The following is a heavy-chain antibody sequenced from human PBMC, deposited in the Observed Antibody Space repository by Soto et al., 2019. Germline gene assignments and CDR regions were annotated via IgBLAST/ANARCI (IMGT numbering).Heavy chain of an antibody. Sequence: GGSLRLSCAASGFTFSSYAMSWVRQAPGKGLEWVSAISGSGGSTYYADSVKGRFTISRDNSKNTLYLQMNSLRAEDTAVYYCAKDLLRLRFLEWLLFGFDYWGQGTLVTVS. D-gene: IGHD3-3*01. CDR1: GFTFSSYA. CDR3: AKDLLRLRFLEWLLFGFDY. J-gene: IGHJ4*02. CDR2: ISGSGGST. V-gene: IGHV3-23*01.